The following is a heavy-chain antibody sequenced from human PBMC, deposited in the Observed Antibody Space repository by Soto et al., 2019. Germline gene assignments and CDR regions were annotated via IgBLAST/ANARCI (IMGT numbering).Heavy chain of an antibody. D-gene: IGHD1-26*01. CDR2: LSDDGSKT. V-gene: IGHV3-30-3*01. CDR3: ATDYLYYGVGAEF. CDR1: GFTFSNNA. Sequence: GRVVQPGRSLTLSCAASGFTFSNNALHWVRQAPGKGLEWVAGLSDDGSKTYYAESVKGRFTISRDNSKSTRFLQMSGLRPDDTAVYYCATDYLYYGVGAEFWGQGTLLTVSS. J-gene: IGHJ4*02.